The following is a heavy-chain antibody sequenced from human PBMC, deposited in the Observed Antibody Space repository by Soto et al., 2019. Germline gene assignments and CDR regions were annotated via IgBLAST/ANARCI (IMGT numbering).Heavy chain of an antibody. V-gene: IGHV4-61*01. Sequence: QVQLQESGPGLVKPSETLSLTCTVSGGSVSSGSYYWSWIRQPPGKGLEWIGYIYYSGSTNYNPSLKSRVTISVDTSKNQFSLQLSSVTAADTAVYYCAREGIAVAGSAFDIWGQGTMVTVSS. CDR3: AREGIAVAGSAFDI. CDR1: GGSVSSGSYY. CDR2: IYYSGST. D-gene: IGHD6-19*01. J-gene: IGHJ3*02.